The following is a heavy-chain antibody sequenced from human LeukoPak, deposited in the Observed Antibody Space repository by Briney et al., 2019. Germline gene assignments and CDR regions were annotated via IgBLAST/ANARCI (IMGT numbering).Heavy chain of an antibody. CDR3: ARVSNGYCSGGTCYSDWYFGL. V-gene: IGHV4-38-2*02. CDR2: INYSGRT. D-gene: IGHD2-15*01. Sequence: SETLSLTCSVSGYSIGSGYDWAWIRQAPGKGLEWIGSINYSGRTYYNPSLKSRVTISVDTSKNQFSLKLRSVTAADTAVYYCARVSNGYCSGGTCYSDWYFGLWGRGTLVTVSS. J-gene: IGHJ2*01. CDR1: GYSIGSGYD.